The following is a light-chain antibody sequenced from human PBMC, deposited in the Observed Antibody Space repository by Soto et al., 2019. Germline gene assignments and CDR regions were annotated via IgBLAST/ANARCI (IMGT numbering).Light chain of an antibody. CDR1: ASDVGSYNY. J-gene: IGLJ2*01. CDR3: GSYAGSYTHVV. Sequence: QSALSQPASVSGSPGQSITISCTGSASDVGSYNYVSWYQQHPGKAPKLMIYDVSKRPSGVPDRFSGSMSCNTASLTISGLQAEDEADYYCGSYAGSYTHVVFGGETKLTV. CDR2: DVS. V-gene: IGLV2-11*01.